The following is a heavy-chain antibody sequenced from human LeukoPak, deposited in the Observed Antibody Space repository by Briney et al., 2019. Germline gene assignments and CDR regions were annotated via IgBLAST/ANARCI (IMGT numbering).Heavy chain of an antibody. CDR2: IIPIFGTA. V-gene: IGHV1-69*13. CDR1: GGTFSSYA. D-gene: IGHD3-22*01. CDR3: ARTYDSSGYYRGSDAFDV. J-gene: IGHJ3*01. Sequence: SVKVSCKASGGTFSSYAISWVRQAPGQGLEWMGGIIPIFGTANYAQKFQGRVTITADESTSTAYMELRSLRSDDTAVYYCARTYDSSGYYRGSDAFDVWGQGTLVTVSS.